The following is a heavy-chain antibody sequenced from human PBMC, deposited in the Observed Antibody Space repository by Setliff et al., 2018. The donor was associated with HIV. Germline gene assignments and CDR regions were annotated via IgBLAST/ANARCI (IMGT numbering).Heavy chain of an antibody. J-gene: IGHJ6*02. CDR3: ATDVVTTTLLYGMDV. Sequence: QTGGSLRLSCAASGFTFNTYWMHWVRQAPGKGLVWVSLINSDGSSTTYADSVKGRFTISRDNAKNTVYLQMNSLRAEDTAVYYCATDVVTTTLLYGMDVWGQGTTVTVSS. V-gene: IGHV3-74*01. D-gene: IGHD2-21*02. CDR1: GFTFNTYW. CDR2: INSDGSST.